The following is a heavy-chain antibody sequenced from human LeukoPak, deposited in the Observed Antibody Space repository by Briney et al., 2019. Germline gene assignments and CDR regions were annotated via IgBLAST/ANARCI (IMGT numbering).Heavy chain of an antibody. CDR2: INWNGGST. V-gene: IGHV3-20*04. CDR3: ARVTYYDSLYYFDY. J-gene: IGHJ4*02. Sequence: GGSLRLSCAASGYTFDDYGLSWVRQAPGKGLEWVSGINWNGGSTGYADSVKGRFTISRDNAKNSLYLQMNSLRAEDTALYYCARVTYYDSLYYFDYWGQGTLVTVSS. D-gene: IGHD5-12*01. CDR1: GYTFDDYG.